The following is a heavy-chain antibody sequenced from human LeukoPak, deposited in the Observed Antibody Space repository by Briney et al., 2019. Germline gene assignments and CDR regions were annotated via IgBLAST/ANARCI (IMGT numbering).Heavy chain of an antibody. CDR1: GGSISSGSYY. CDR2: IYYSGST. V-gene: IGHV4-39*07. CDR3: ARESARLGFVDY. Sequence: SETLSLTCTVSGGSISSGSYYWGWIRQPPGKGLEWIGSIYYSGSTYYNPSLKSRVTISVDTSKNQFSLKLSSVTAADTAVYYCARESARLGFVDYWGQGTLVTVSS. D-gene: IGHD3-10*01. J-gene: IGHJ4*02.